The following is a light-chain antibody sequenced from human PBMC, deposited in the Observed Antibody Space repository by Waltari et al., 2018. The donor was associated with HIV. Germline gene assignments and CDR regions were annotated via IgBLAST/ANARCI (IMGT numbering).Light chain of an antibody. Sequence: EIVLTQSPATLSLSPGERATLPCRASQSVSNYLAWYQQKPGQAPRLLIYDASNRATGIPGRFSGSGSGTDFTLTISSLEPEDFAVYYCQQRRNWPPTFGQGTKVEIK. V-gene: IGKV3-11*01. J-gene: IGKJ1*01. CDR1: QSVSNY. CDR2: DAS. CDR3: QQRRNWPPT.